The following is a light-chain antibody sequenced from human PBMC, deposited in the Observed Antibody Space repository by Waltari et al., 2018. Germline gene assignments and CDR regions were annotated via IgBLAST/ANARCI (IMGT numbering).Light chain of an antibody. J-gene: IGKJ1*01. CDR1: QSVSGA. V-gene: IGKV3-20*01. Sequence: EIVLTQSPGTLSLSPGETATLSCRASQSVSGALAWYQQKPGQAPRLLIYDASTRATGIPDRFSGSGSGTDFSLTISRLEPEDFAVYYCQKYVRLPATFGQGTKVEIK. CDR3: QKYVRLPAT. CDR2: DAS.